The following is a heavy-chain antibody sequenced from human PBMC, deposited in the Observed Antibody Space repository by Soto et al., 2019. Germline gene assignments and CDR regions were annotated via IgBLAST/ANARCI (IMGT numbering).Heavy chain of an antibody. Sequence: GGSLVLCCAASGFSVSSFGMFWVRQAPWKWLEWVSCISSSSSYIYYADSVKGRFTISRDNAKNSLYLQMNSLRAEDTAVYYCARARRRYYDILTGYDGMDVWGQGTTVTVSS. D-gene: IGHD3-9*01. CDR2: ISSSSSYI. CDR1: GFSVSSFG. J-gene: IGHJ6*02. V-gene: IGHV3-21*01. CDR3: ARARRRYYDILTGYDGMDV.